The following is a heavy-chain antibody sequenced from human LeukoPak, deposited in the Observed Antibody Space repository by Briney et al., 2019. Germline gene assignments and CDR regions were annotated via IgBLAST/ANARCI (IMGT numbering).Heavy chain of an antibody. V-gene: IGHV3-48*03. CDR2: ISSSGSTI. J-gene: IGHJ4*02. Sequence: PGGSLRLSCAASGFTFSSYEMHWVRQAPGKGLEWVSYISSSGSTIYYADSVKGRFTISRDNAKNSLYLQMNSLRAEDTAVYYCARDPRGGSGDYWGQGTLVTVSS. D-gene: IGHD3-16*01. CDR1: GFTFSSYE. CDR3: ARDPRGGSGDY.